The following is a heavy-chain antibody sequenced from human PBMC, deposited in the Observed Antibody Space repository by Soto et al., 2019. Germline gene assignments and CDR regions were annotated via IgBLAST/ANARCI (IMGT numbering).Heavy chain of an antibody. CDR2: ISGKGRTT. D-gene: IGHD2-21*02. CDR1: GFTFRDYA. Sequence: EVQLLDSGGGLVRPGGSLRLSCAASGFTFRDYALTWVRQAPGKGLEWVSGISGKGRTTYYADSVKGRFTSSRDNSNNTVYLQMHSLRAEDTAVYYCAKYYMVTTSYYYFYGLDVWGQGTAVAVSS. J-gene: IGHJ6*02. V-gene: IGHV3-23*01. CDR3: AKYYMVTTSYYYFYGLDV.